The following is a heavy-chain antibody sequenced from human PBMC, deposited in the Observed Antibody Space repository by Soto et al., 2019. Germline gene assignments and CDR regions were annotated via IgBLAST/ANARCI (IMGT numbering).Heavy chain of an antibody. V-gene: IGHV3-21*06. CDR2: ISSTTNYI. Sequence: PGGSLSLSCAASGFPFTRYSMNWVRQAPGKGLEWVSSISSTTNYIYYGDSMKGRFTISRDNAKNSLYLEMNSLRAEDTAVYYCARESEDLTSNFDYWGQGTLVTVSA. CDR1: GFPFTRYS. J-gene: IGHJ4*02. CDR3: ARESEDLTSNFDY.